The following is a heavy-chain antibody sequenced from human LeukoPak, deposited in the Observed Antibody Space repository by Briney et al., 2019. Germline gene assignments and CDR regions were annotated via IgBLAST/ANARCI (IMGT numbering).Heavy chain of an antibody. CDR1: GGSISSYY. CDR3: AREGNGYGGTLDY. CDR2: IYYSGST. J-gene: IGHJ4*02. D-gene: IGHD4-23*01. V-gene: IGHV4-59*01. Sequence: KPSETLSLTCTVSGGSISSYYWSWIRQPPGKGLEWIGYIYYSGSTNYNPSLKSRVTISVDTSQNQFSLKLSSVTAADTAVYYCAREGNGYGGTLDYWGQGTLVTVSS.